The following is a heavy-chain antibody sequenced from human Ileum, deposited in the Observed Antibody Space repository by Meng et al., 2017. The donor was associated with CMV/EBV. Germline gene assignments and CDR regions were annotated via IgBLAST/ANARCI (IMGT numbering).Heavy chain of an antibody. D-gene: IGHD3-16*01. CDR1: GGSLIGTNW. CDR3: ADPPAGL. J-gene: IGHJ4*02. Sequence: QLQLQASGPVLVSPSRTLSLTCVVSGGSLIGTNWWNWVRQPPGGGLEWIGEIFHSGASNYNPSLKSRATISIDNSKNQFSLRLTSVTIADTAVYFCADPPAGLWGQGVLVTVSS. V-gene: IGHV4-4*02. CDR2: IFHSGAS.